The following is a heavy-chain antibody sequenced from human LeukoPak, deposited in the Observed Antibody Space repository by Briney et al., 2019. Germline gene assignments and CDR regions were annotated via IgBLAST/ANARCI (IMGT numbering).Heavy chain of an antibody. V-gene: IGHV4-31*03. J-gene: IGHJ4*02. CDR2: VHHSGST. CDR1: GGSIISGAYY. D-gene: IGHD2-2*01. CDR3: ARVYQSAEYYFDY. Sequence: SETLSLTCTVSGGSIISGAYYWSWIRQHPGKGLEWIAYVHHSGSTYYNPSLKSRFTISVDTSQNQFSLKLTSVTAADTAVYYCARVYQSAEYYFDYWGQGNLVSVSS.